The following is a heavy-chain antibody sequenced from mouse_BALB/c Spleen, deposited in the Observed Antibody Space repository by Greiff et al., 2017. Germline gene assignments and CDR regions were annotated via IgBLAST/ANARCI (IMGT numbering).Heavy chain of an antibody. J-gene: IGHJ3*01. CDR1: GYSFTGYF. Sequence: ESGPELVKPGASVKISCKASGYSFTGYFMNWVMQSHGKSLEWIGRINPYNGDTFYNQKFKGKATLTVDKSSSTAHMELRSLASEDSAVYYCAREGYGPAWFAYWGQGTLVTVSA. D-gene: IGHD1-1*01. V-gene: IGHV1-20*02. CDR3: AREGYGPAWFAY. CDR2: INPYNGDT.